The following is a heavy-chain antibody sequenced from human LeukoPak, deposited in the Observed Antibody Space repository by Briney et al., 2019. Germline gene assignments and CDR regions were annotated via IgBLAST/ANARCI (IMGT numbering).Heavy chain of an antibody. CDR3: AREGLELRYFDWLSY. Sequence: PGGSLRLSCAASGFTFSNYWVTWVRQAPGKGLEWVAVIWFDGSNKYYAVSVKGRFTISRDNSKNTLYLQMNSLRAEDTAVYYCAREGLELRYFDWLSYWGQGTLVTVSS. CDR2: IWFDGSNK. V-gene: IGHV3-33*08. CDR1: GFTFSNYW. J-gene: IGHJ4*02. D-gene: IGHD3-9*01.